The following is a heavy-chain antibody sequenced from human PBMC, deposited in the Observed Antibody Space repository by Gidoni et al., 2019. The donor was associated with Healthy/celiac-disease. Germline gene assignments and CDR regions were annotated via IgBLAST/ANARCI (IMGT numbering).Heavy chain of an antibody. D-gene: IGHD2-21*01. V-gene: IGHV4-39*01. CDR2: IYYSGST. CDR1: GGPISSSSYY. CDR3: ARQYGGDFDY. Sequence: QRQLQESGPGLVKPSETLSLTGSVSGGPISSSSYYGGWIRQPPGQGLEWIGSIYYSGSTYYNPSLKSRVTISVDTSKNQFSLKLSSVTAADTAVYYCARQYGGDFDYWGQGTLVTVSS. J-gene: IGHJ4*02.